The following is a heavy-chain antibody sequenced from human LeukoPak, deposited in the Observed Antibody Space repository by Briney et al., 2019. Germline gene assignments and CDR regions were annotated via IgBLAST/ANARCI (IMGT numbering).Heavy chain of an antibody. CDR1: GGSISSYY. D-gene: IGHD3-22*01. CDR3: ARQVRDSSGYLDWFDP. CDR2: IYYSGST. Sequence: SETLSLTCTVSGGSISSYYWGWIRQPPGKGLEWIGSIYYSGSTYYNPSLKSRVTISVDTSKNQFSLKLSSVTAADTAVYYCARQVRDSSGYLDWFDPWGQGTLVTVSS. J-gene: IGHJ5*02. V-gene: IGHV4-39*01.